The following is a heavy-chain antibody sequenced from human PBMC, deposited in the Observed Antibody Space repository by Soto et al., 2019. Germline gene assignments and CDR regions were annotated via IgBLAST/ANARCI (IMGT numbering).Heavy chain of an antibody. Sequence: EVQLLESGGGLVQPGGSLRLSCAASGFTFTTDAMTWVRQPPGKGLEWVSVISGSGETAYYADSVKGRFTMSRDNSKNTVFLQMNSLRVEDTAVYYCAKEVRGIALAATADYWGQGTLVTVSS. CDR3: AKEVRGIALAATADY. CDR1: GFTFTTDA. CDR2: ISGSGETA. J-gene: IGHJ4*02. D-gene: IGHD6-19*01. V-gene: IGHV3-23*01.